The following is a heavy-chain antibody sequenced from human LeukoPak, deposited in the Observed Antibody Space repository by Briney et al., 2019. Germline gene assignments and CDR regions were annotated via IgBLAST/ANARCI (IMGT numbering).Heavy chain of an antibody. V-gene: IGHV1-46*01. Sequence: ASVKVSCKASGYTFTNHYMHWVRQAPGQGLEWMGIFNPSDGRATYAQKFHDRVNMTRDTSTSTVYMELRSLRSEDTAVYYCARDSLWFGELLSYFDYWGQGTLVTVSS. CDR3: ARDSLWFGELLSYFDY. CDR1: GYTFTNHY. J-gene: IGHJ4*02. CDR2: FNPSDGRA. D-gene: IGHD3-10*01.